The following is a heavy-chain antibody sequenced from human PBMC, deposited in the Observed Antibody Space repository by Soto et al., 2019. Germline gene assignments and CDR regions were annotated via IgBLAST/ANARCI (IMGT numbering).Heavy chain of an antibody. D-gene: IGHD6-13*01. CDR1: GFTVSSNY. CDR3: ARDDIAAARRDWY. CDR2: IYSGGST. V-gene: IGHV3-66*01. J-gene: IGHJ4*02. Sequence: GGSLRLSCAASGFTVSSNYMSWVRQAPGKGLEWVSVIYSGGSTYYADSVKGRLTIFRYNSKNMLYLQMNSLKAEDTAVYYWARDDIAAARRDWYWGQGTLVTVSS.